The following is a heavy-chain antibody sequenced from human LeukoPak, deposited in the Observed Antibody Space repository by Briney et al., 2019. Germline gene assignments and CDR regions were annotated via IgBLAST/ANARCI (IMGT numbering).Heavy chain of an antibody. CDR1: GFTFSDYW. CDR2: INGHGNII. J-gene: IGHJ4*02. Sequence: GGSLRLSCTASGFTFSDYWMSWVRQVPGKGLMWVSRINGHGNIITYEQSVKGRFTISRDNAKSTLHLQMNSLRDDDTAVYYCTRGTSQYYDGSGYYAYFDNWGQGTVVTVSS. V-gene: IGHV3-74*03. D-gene: IGHD3-22*01. CDR3: TRGTSQYYDGSGYYAYFDN.